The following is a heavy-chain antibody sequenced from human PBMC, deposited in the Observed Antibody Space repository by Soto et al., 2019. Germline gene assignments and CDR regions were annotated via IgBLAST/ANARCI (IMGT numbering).Heavy chain of an antibody. CDR3: RGYSYGSYYDY. D-gene: IGHD5-18*01. CDR2: TYYSGST. Sequence: SXTLSLTCTGSGGSISSSSYYWCWIRQPPGKGLESIGSTYYSGSTYYNPSLKSRVTISVDTSKNQFSLKLSSVTAADTAVYYCRGYSYGSYYDYWGQGTLVTVSS. J-gene: IGHJ4*02. V-gene: IGHV4-39*01. CDR1: GGSISSSSYY.